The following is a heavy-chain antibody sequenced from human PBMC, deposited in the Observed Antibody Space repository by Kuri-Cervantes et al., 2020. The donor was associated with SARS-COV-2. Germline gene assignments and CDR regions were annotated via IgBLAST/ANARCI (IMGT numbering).Heavy chain of an antibody. Sequence: ASVKVSCKASGYTFTSYDINWVRQATGQGLEWMGWMNLNSGNTGYAQKFQGRVTITRNTSISTAYMELSSLRSEDTAVYYCAREGYCSSTSCSQGGPYAFDIWGQGTMVTVSS. CDR1: GYTFTSYD. CDR3: AREGYCSSTSCSQGGPYAFDI. V-gene: IGHV1-8*03. D-gene: IGHD2-2*01. J-gene: IGHJ3*02. CDR2: MNLNSGNT.